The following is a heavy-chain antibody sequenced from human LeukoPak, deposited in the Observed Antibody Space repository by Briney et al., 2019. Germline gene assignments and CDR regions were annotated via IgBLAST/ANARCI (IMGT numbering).Heavy chain of an antibody. CDR1: GFTFSNFA. CDR2: ISYDGSNK. CDR3: ARGAMAGPFDY. Sequence: GRSLRLSCAASGFTFSNFAMHWVRQAPGKGLEWVAVISYDGSNKYYADSVEGRFTISRDNAKSSLYLQMNSLRAEDTAVYYCARGAMAGPFDYWGQGTLVIVSS. J-gene: IGHJ4*02. V-gene: IGHV3-30-3*01. D-gene: IGHD5-18*01.